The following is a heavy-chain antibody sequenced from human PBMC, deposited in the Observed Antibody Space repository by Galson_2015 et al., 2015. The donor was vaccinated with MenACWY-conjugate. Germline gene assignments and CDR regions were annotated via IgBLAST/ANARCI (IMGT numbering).Heavy chain of an antibody. J-gene: IGHJ4*02. CDR3: AILNIVVVRPFHHYYFDY. D-gene: IGHD2-21*01. Sequence: QSGAEVKKPGESLKISCKGSGYSFTSYWIGWVRQMPGKGLEWMGIVYPGDSDTRYSPSFQGQVTISSDKSISTAYLQWSSLKASDTAMYYCAILNIVVVRPFHHYYFDYWGQGTLVTVSS. CDR2: VYPGDSDT. V-gene: IGHV5-51*01. CDR1: GYSFTSYW.